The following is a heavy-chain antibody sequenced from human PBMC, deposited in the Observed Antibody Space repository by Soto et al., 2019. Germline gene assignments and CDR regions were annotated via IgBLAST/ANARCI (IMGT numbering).Heavy chain of an antibody. CDR1: GFTFSNYG. J-gene: IGHJ4*02. CDR3: ARGARNYYYFDC. Sequence: EVQLVESGGGLVQPGGSLRLSCVASGFTFSNYGIHWVRQAPGKGLVWVSRINGDGSSTNYADSVKGQFTISRDNAKNPVYLQMNSLRVEDTAVYYCARGARNYYYFDCWGQGTLVTVSS. V-gene: IGHV3-74*01. D-gene: IGHD1-7*01. CDR2: INGDGSST.